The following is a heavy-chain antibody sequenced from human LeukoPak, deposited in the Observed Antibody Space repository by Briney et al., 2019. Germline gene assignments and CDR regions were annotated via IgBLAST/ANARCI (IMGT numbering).Heavy chain of an antibody. J-gene: IGHJ4*02. D-gene: IGHD5-12*01. Sequence: SETLSLTCTVSGGSISSSSYYWGWIRRPPGKGLEWIGSIYYSGSTYYNPSLKSRVTISVDTSKNQFSLKLSSVTAADTAVYYCARGGLSYDQNLYFDYWGQGTLVTVSS. CDR2: IYYSGST. CDR3: ARGGLSYDQNLYFDY. CDR1: GGSISSSSYY. V-gene: IGHV4-39*07.